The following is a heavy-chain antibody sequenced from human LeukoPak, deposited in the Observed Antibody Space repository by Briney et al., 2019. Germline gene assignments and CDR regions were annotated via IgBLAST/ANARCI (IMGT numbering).Heavy chain of an antibody. V-gene: IGHV4-39*01. Sequence: PSETLSLTCTVSGASINSHSYYWGWIRQAPGKGLEWLGSVYYDGTSYSNPSLTSRAAVFVDTSRDQFSLDLSFVAAADTAPYYSVRHISTNTGYFDSCGQGILVSVSS. CDR3: VRHISTNTGYFDS. J-gene: IGHJ4*02. D-gene: IGHD2/OR15-2a*01. CDR1: GASINSHSYY. CDR2: VYYDGTS.